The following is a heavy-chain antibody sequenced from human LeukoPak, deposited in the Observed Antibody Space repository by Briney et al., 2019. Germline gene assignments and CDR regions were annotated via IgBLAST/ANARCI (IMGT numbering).Heavy chain of an antibody. CDR3: ARDYYDSSGYFFYFDY. V-gene: IGHV1-2*02. CDR1: GYTFTGYY. Sequence: ASVKVSCKASGYTFTGYYMHWVRQAPGQGLEWMGWINPNSGGTNYAQKFQGRVTMTRDPSISTAYMELSRLRSDDTAVYYCARDYYDSSGYFFYFDYGGQGPLVTVSS. D-gene: IGHD3-22*01. J-gene: IGHJ4*02. CDR2: INPNSGGT.